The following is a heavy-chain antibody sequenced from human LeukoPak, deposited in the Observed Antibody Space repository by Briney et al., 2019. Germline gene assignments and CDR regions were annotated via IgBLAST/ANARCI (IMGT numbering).Heavy chain of an antibody. J-gene: IGHJ4*02. CDR2: KNENGHT. CDR1: GGSIVGYY. V-gene: IGHV4-59*01. Sequence: SETLSLTCTVSGGSIVGYYWSWIRQPPGKGQEWIGYKNENGHTDYNPSLKSRVTISLDTSKNQFSLRLSSVTAADTAVYFCARDVGGGPFYDYWSQGTLVTVSS. D-gene: IGHD2-15*01. CDR3: ARDVGGGPFYDY.